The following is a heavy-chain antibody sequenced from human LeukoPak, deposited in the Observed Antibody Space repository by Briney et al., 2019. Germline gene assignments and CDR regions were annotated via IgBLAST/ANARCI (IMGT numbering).Heavy chain of an antibody. Sequence: PSETLSLTCSVSDDSISSHYWSWIRQPPGKGLEWIGYIYYSGSTNYNPSLKSRVTISVDTSKNQFSLKLSSVTAADTAVYYCARGNSSSWYPRLYYYYYMDVWGKGTTVTVSS. V-gene: IGHV4-59*11. CDR1: DDSISSHY. CDR2: IYYSGST. CDR3: ARGNSSSWYPRLYYYYYMDV. J-gene: IGHJ6*03. D-gene: IGHD6-13*01.